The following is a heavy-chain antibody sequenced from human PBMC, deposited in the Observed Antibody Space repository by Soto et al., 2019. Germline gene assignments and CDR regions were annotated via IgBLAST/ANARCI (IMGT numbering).Heavy chain of an antibody. J-gene: IGHJ4*02. CDR2: INSDGSST. V-gene: IGHV3-74*01. CDR3: ASLAGEAVAGTMVIDY. CDR1: GFTFSSYW. Sequence: GGSLRLSCVASGFTFSSYWMHWVRQAPGKGLVWVSRINSDGSSTSYADSVKGRFTISRDNAKNTLYLQMNSLRAEDTAVYYCASLAGEAVAGTMVIDYWGQGTLVTVSS. D-gene: IGHD6-19*01.